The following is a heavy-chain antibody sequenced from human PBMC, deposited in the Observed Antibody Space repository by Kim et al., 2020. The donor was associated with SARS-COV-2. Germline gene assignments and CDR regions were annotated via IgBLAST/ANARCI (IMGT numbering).Heavy chain of an antibody. J-gene: IGHJ3*02. Sequence: SVKGRITISRDNAKNSLYLQMNSLRAEDTAVYYCARVRGQWLGLHDAFDIWGQGTMVTVSS. D-gene: IGHD6-19*01. CDR3: ARVRGQWLGLHDAFDI. V-gene: IGHV3-11*05.